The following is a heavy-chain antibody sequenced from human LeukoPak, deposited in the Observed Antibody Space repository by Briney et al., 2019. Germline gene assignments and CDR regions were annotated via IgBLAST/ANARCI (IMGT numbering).Heavy chain of an antibody. V-gene: IGHV1-18*01. D-gene: IGHD3-22*01. Sequence: GASVKVSCKASGYTFTSYGISWVRQAPGQGLEWMGWISAYNGNTNYAQKLQGRVIMTTDTSTSTAYMELRSLRSDDTAVYYCARAPPAGYDSGGYYPNYYYYMDVWGKGTTVTVSS. CDR1: GYTFTSYG. CDR2: ISAYNGNT. CDR3: ARAPPAGYDSGGYYPNYYYYMDV. J-gene: IGHJ6*03.